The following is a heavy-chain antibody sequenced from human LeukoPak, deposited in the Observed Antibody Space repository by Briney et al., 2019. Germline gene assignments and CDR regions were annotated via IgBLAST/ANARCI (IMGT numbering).Heavy chain of an antibody. Sequence: GGSLRLSCAASGFTFSGYYMSWIRQAPGKGLEWVSYISSSGSTIYYADSVKGRFTISRDNAKNSLYLQMNSLRAEDTAVYYCARRGRYCSSTSCYKDYYYYYMDVWGKGTTVTVSS. D-gene: IGHD2-2*02. CDR1: GFTFSGYY. V-gene: IGHV3-11*04. CDR2: ISSSGSTI. CDR3: ARRGRYCSSTSCYKDYYYYYMDV. J-gene: IGHJ6*03.